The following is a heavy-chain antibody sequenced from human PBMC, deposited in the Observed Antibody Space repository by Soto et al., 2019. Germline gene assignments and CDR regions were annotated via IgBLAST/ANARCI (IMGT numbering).Heavy chain of an antibody. CDR2: ISYDGSNK. D-gene: IGHD3-22*01. CDR3: ARDFAGDYYDSSGYFPMYYFDY. CDR1: GFTFSSYG. Sequence: PGGSLRLSCAASGFTFSSYGMHWVRQAPGKGLEWVAVISYDGSNKYYADSVKGRFTISRDNSKNTLYLQMNSLRAEDTAVYYCARDFAGDYYDSSGYFPMYYFDYWGQGTLVTVSS. V-gene: IGHV3-30*03. J-gene: IGHJ4*02.